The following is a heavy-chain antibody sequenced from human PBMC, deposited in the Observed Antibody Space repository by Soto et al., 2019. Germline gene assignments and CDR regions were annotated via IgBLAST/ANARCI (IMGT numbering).Heavy chain of an antibody. Sequence: QVQLVESGGGVVQPGRSLRLSCAASGFTFSSYGMHWVRQAPGKGLEWVAVISYDGSNKYYADSVKGRFTISRDNSKNTLYLQMNSLRAEDTAVYYCANARSGWDHDYWGEGNLVTVSS. V-gene: IGHV3-30*18. CDR2: ISYDGSNK. J-gene: IGHJ4*02. D-gene: IGHD6-19*01. CDR3: ANARSGWDHDY. CDR1: GFTFSSYG.